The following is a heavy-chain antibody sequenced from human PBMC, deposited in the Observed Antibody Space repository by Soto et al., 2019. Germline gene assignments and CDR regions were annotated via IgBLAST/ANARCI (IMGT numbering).Heavy chain of an antibody. Sequence: SLTCTVSGGSIRSSSYYWGWIRQPPGKGLEWIGSIYYSGSTYYNPSLKSRVTISVDTSKNQFSLKLSSVTAADTAVYYCARQWQQLVFGVDYWGQGTLVTVSS. CDR2: IYYSGST. V-gene: IGHV4-39*01. CDR1: GGSIRSSSYY. J-gene: IGHJ4*02. D-gene: IGHD6-13*01. CDR3: ARQWQQLVFGVDY.